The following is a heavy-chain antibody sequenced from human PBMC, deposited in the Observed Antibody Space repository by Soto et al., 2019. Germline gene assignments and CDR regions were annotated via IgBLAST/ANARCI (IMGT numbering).Heavy chain of an antibody. CDR2: IYYSGST. Sequence: SETLSLTCTVSGGSISSYYWSWIRQPPGKGLEWIGYIYYSGSTNYNPSLKSRVTISVDTSKNQFSLKLGSVTAADTAVYYCARHSYHRYCSSTSCYDYWGQGTLVTVSS. V-gene: IGHV4-59*08. D-gene: IGHD2-2*01. CDR3: ARHSYHRYCSSTSCYDY. CDR1: GGSISSYY. J-gene: IGHJ4*02.